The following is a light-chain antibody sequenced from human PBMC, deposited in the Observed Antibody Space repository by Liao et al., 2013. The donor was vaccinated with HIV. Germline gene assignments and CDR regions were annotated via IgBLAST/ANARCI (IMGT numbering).Light chain of an antibody. V-gene: IGLV3-25*03. CDR1: ALPKQQ. J-gene: IGLJ2*01. Sequence: SYELTQPPSMSVSPGQTARITCSGDALPKQQVYWYQQKPGQAPVLMIFKGTERPSGVPERFSGSKSGNTATLTISGTQTVDEGVYYCQTWDTNTVIFGGGTKLTVL. CDR3: QTWDTNTVI. CDR2: KGT.